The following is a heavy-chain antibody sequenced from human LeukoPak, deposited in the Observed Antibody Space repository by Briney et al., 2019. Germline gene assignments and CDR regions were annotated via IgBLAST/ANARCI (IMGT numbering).Heavy chain of an antibody. CDR1: GGSISSGDYY. V-gene: IGHV4-30-4*01. J-gene: IGHJ4*02. Sequence: PSQTLSLTCTVSGGSISSGDYYWSWIPQSPGKGLEWIGYIYYSGSTYYNPSLKSRVTLSIDTSKNHFSLKLSSVTAADRAVYYFARGDPYSSGWLAGYWGQGTLVTVSS. D-gene: IGHD6-19*01. CDR3: ARGDPYSSGWLAGY. CDR2: IYYSGST.